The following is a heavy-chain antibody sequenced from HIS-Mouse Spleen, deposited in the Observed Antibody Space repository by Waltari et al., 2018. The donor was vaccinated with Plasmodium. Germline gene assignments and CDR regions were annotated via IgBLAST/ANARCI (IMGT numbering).Heavy chain of an antibody. Sequence: QLQQWGAGLLYPSETLALTCAVCGGSISGYYWRWILKPPGKGMEWIGEINHSGSTNYNPSLKSRVTISVDTSKNQFSLKLSSVTAADTAVYYCARGQLGIDAFDIWGQGTMVTVSS. D-gene: IGHD7-27*01. CDR1: GGSISGYY. CDR2: INHSGST. J-gene: IGHJ3*02. V-gene: IGHV4-34*01. CDR3: ARGQLGIDAFDI.